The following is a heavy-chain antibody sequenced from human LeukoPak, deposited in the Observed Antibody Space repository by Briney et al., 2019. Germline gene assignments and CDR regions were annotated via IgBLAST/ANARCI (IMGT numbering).Heavy chain of an antibody. D-gene: IGHD3/OR15-3a*01. V-gene: IGHV4-59*01. CDR1: GGSISSYY. J-gene: IGHJ4*02. CDR2: IYYSGST. CDR3: ARATPGGLDFDY. Sequence: SETLSLTCTVSGGSISSYYWSWIRQPPGKGLEWIGYIYYSGSTNYNPSLKSRVTISVDTSKNQFSLKLSSVTAADTAVYYCARATPGGLDFDYWGLGTLVTVSS.